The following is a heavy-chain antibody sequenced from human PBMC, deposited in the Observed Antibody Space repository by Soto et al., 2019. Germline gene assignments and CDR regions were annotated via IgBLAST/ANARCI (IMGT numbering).Heavy chain of an antibody. CDR1: GFTFSSYW. V-gene: IGHV3-74*01. D-gene: IGHD2-21*01. CDR3: ARGVARYYYYYYMDV. J-gene: IGHJ6*03. CDR2: INSDGSST. Sequence: GESLKISCAASGFTFSSYWMHWVRQAPGKGLVWVSRINSDGSSTSYADSVKGRFTISRDNAKNTLYLQMNSLRAEDTAVYYCARGVARYYYYYYMDVWGKGTTVTVSS.